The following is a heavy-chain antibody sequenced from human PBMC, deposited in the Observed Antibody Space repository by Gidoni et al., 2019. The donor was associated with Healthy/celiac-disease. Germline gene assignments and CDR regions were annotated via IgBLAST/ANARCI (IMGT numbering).Heavy chain of an antibody. CDR1: GLPFDAYT. J-gene: IGHJ6*04. V-gene: IGHV3-43*01. D-gene: IGHD3-10*01. Sequence: EVQLVEYGGVVVQPGGSLRLSCAASGLPFDAYTMHWVRQAPGKGLEWVSLISWDGGSTYYADSVKGRFTISRDNSKNSLYLQMNSLRTEDTALYYCAKDENRVLWRYGMDVWGKGTTVTVSS. CDR2: ISWDGGST. CDR3: AKDENRVLWRYGMDV.